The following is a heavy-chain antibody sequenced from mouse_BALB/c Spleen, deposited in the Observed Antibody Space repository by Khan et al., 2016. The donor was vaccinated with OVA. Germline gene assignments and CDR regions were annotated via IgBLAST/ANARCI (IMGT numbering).Heavy chain of an antibody. Sequence: EVQGVESGGGLVQPGGSLKLSCAASGFTFSSYGMSWVRQTPDKRLELVATINSNGGSTYYPDSVKGRFTIYRDSAKNTLYLQMSRLKSEDTAMYYCARMARTINWGQGTTLTVSS. CDR3: ARMARTIN. V-gene: IGHV5-6-3*01. CDR1: GFTFSSYG. CDR2: INSNGGST. J-gene: IGHJ2*01.